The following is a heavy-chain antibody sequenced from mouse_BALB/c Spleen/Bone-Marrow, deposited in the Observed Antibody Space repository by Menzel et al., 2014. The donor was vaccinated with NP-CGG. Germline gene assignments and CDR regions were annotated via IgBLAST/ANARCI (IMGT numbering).Heavy chain of an antibody. Sequence: EVKLVESGPDLVKPSQSLSLTCTVTGYSITSGYSWHWIRQFPGNKLEWMAYIHNSGVTNSNPSLKSRISISRDTSKNQFFLQLNSVTTEDTATYYCARLDGSKGFDYWGQGTTLTVSS. CDR3: ARLDGSKGFDY. CDR1: GYSITSGYS. D-gene: IGHD1-1*01. CDR2: IHNSGVT. J-gene: IGHJ2*01. V-gene: IGHV3-1*02.